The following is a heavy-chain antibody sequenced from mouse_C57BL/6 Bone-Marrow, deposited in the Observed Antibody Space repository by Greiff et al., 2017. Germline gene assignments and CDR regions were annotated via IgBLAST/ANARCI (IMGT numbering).Heavy chain of an antibody. Sequence: EVKLMESGGGLVQPGGSLSLSCAASGFTFTDYYMSWVRQPPGKALEWLGFIRNKANGYTTEYSASVKGRFTLYRDNSQSILYLQMNALRTEDSATYYCAMIRKAWCAYWGQGTLVTVSA. J-gene: IGHJ3*01. V-gene: IGHV7-3*01. CDR2: IRNKANGYTT. D-gene: IGHD2-4*01. CDR1: GFTFTDYY. CDR3: AMIRKAWCAY.